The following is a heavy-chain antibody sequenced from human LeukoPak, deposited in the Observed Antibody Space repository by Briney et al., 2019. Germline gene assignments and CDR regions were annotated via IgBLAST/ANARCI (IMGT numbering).Heavy chain of an antibody. V-gene: IGHV3-23*01. CDR3: ARIDIVATIGAFDI. J-gene: IGHJ3*02. CDR2: ISGSGGST. CDR1: GFTFSSYA. Sequence: GGSLRLSCAASGFTFSSYAMSWVRQAPGKGLEWVSAISGSGGSTYYADSVKGRFTISRDNAKNSLYLQMNSLRAEDTAVYYCARIDIVATIGAFDIWGQGTMVTVSS. D-gene: IGHD5-12*01.